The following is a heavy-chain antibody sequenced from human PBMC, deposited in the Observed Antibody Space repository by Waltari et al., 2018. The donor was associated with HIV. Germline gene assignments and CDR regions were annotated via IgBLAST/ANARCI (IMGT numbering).Heavy chain of an antibody. J-gene: IGHJ4*02. CDR3: ARSQPGLFDY. CDR2: INHSGST. Sequence: QVQLQQWGAGLLKPSETLSLTCAVYGGSFSGYYWSWIRQPPGKGLEWIGEINHSGSTNYNPSLKSRVTISVDTSKNQFSLKLSSVTAADTAVYYCARSQPGLFDYWGQGTLVTVSS. CDR1: GGSFSGYY. V-gene: IGHV4-34*01. D-gene: IGHD3-10*01.